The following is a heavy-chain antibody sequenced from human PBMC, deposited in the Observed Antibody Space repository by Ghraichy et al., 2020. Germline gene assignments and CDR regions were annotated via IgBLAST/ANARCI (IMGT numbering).Heavy chain of an antibody. V-gene: IGHV3-53*01. CDR1: GFTVTTHH. CDR2: ARSGGTS. Sequence: GESLNISCEASGFTVTTHHITWVRQAPGKGLEWVSLARSGGTSYHADSVRGRFTISKDSSANAVYLQMNNLKVEDTATYYCAREEYNSYGMDVWGQGTNVVVSS. J-gene: IGHJ6*02. CDR3: AREEYNSYGMDV. D-gene: IGHD5-24*01.